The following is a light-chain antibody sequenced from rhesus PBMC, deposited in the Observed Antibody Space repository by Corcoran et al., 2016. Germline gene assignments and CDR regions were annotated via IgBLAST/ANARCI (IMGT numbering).Light chain of an antibody. CDR2: EAY. CDR3: QHYYSTPYS. V-gene: IGKV1-28*02. J-gene: IGKJ2*01. CDR1: QGINSY. Sequence: DIQMTQSPSSLSASVGDTVTITGRASQGINSYLNWFQQKPGETPRLLIYEAYSLQSGNPSRFSGGGSGPDFTLTISSLQSEDFATYYCQHYYSTPYSFGQGTKVEIK.